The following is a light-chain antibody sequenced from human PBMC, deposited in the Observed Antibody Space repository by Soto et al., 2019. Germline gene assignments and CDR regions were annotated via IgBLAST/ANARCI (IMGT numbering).Light chain of an antibody. V-gene: IGKV1-5*01. CDR2: DAC. CDR3: EHYCGFSRV. J-gene: IGKJ1*01. CDR1: QGIVRW. Sequence: SNIPRSPPPLSASVGYRENITCRASQGIVRWLAWYQQKRGKAPKLLIYDACSLESGVPSRFSGSGAGTEFRLTISILQSDDLAAYFCEHYCGFSRVFGQGTKVDI.